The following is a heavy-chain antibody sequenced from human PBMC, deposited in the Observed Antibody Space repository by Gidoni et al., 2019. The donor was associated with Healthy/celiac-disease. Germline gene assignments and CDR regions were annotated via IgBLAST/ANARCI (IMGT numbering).Heavy chain of an antibody. J-gene: IGHJ3*02. CDR3: ARDLRPYYYDSSGYPGGAFDI. Sequence: VPLVESGGGGVQPGRSLRLSCAASGFPFRSCPMHWFRQAPGKGLEWVAGISYDGSNKYYADSVKCRFTISRDNSKITLYLQMNSLRPEVTAVYYCARDLRPYYYDSSGYPGGAFDIWGQGTMVTVSS. D-gene: IGHD3-22*01. CDR2: ISYDGSNK. V-gene: IGHV3-30-3*01. CDR1: GFPFRSCP.